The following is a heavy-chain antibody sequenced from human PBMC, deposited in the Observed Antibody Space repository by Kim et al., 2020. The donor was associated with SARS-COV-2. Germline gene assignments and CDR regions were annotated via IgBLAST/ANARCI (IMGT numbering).Heavy chain of an antibody. J-gene: IGHJ4*02. CDR3: AKAPYYDFWSGYFDY. Sequence: DSVKGRFTISRDNSKNTLYLQMNSLRAEDTAVYYCAKAPYYDFWSGYFDYWGQGTLVTVSS. D-gene: IGHD3-3*01. V-gene: IGHV3-23*01.